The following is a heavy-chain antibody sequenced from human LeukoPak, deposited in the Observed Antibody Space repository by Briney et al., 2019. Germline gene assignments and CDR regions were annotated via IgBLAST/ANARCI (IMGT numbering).Heavy chain of an antibody. D-gene: IGHD4-11*01. CDR2: IIPIFGTA. CDR3: ARDSSTARKVTTDDY. V-gene: IGHV1-69*13. CDR1: GYTFTSYA. J-gene: IGHJ4*02. Sequence: SVKVSCKASGYTFTSYAMNWVRQAPGQGLEWMGGIIPIFGTANYAQKFQGRVTITADESTSTAYMELSSLRSEDTAVYYCARDSSTARKVTTDDYWGQGTLVTVSS.